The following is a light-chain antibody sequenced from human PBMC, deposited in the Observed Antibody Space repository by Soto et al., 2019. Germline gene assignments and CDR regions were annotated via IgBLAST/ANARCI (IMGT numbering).Light chain of an antibody. Sequence: EIVLTQPPVTLSLSPGERGTLSCRASQSVGTSLAWYQQKPGQAPRLLIYGASNRATGIPDRFSGSGSGTDFTLTISKLEPEDFAVYHCQQYGGSPRTFGQGTKV. CDR1: QSVGTS. V-gene: IGKV3-20*01. J-gene: IGKJ1*01. CDR3: QQYGGSPRT. CDR2: GAS.